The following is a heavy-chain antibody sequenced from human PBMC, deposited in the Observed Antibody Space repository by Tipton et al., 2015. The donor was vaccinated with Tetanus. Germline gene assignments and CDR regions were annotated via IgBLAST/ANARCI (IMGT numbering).Heavy chain of an antibody. CDR1: GGSFSGYY. J-gene: IGHJ4*02. CDR3: ARYSSSSTRIDY. D-gene: IGHD6-13*01. Sequence: GLVKPSETLSLTCAVYGGSFSGYYWSWIRQPPGKGLEWIGEINHSGSTNYNPSLKSRVTISVDTSKNQFSLKLSSVTAADTAVYYCARYSSSSTRIDYWGQGTLVTVSS. CDR2: INHSGST. V-gene: IGHV4-34*01.